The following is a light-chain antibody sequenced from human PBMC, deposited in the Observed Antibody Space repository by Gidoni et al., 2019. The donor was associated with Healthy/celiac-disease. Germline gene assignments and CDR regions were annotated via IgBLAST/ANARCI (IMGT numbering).Light chain of an antibody. Sequence: DLVMTQSPLSLPVTPVEPASISCRSSQSLLHSNGYNYLDWYLQKPGQSPQLLIYLGSNRASGVPDRFSGSGSGTDFTLKISRVEAEDVGVYYCMQALQTPLVTFGPGTKVDIK. CDR3: MQALQTPLVT. J-gene: IGKJ3*01. CDR1: QSLLHSNGYNY. V-gene: IGKV2-28*01. CDR2: LGS.